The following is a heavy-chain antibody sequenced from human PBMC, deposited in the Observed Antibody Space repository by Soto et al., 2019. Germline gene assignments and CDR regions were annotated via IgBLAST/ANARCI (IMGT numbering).Heavy chain of an antibody. D-gene: IGHD2-15*01. V-gene: IGHV1-69*08. CDR3: ARIPRYSYATSDPPDS. CDR1: GGTFNTYT. CDR2: ILPIMGSV. J-gene: IGHJ1*01. Sequence: SVKVSCKVSGGTFNTYTFSWVRQAPGQGLEWMGSILPIMGSVNYAHDFRGRLSITADPSTTTAYMELTSLTSHDTAMYYCARIPRYSYATSDPPDSRGQRTRVVV.